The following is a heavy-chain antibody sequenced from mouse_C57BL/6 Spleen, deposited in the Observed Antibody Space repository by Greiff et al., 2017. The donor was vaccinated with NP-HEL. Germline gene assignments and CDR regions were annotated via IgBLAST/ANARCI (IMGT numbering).Heavy chain of an antibody. J-gene: IGHJ2*01. Sequence: VQLQQSGAELVKPGASVKLSCKASGYTFTSYWMHWVKQRPGRGLEWIGRIDPNSGGTKYNEKFKSKATLTVDKPSSTADMQLSSLTSEDSAVYYCASEGDTTVVLDYWGQGTTLTVSS. D-gene: IGHD1-1*01. V-gene: IGHV1-72*01. CDR1: GYTFTSYW. CDR3: ASEGDTTVVLDY. CDR2: IDPNSGGT.